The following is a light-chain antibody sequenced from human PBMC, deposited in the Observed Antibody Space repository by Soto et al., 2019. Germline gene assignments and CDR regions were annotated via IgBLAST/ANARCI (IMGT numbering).Light chain of an antibody. CDR1: SSNIGAGYD. Sequence: QLVLTQPPSVSGAPGQRVTISCTGSSSNIGAGYDVHWYQQLPGTAPKLLIYGHSNRPSGVPDRFSGPKSGTSASLAITGLQAEDEADYYCQSYDSSLSGHVVFGGGTKLTVL. CDR3: QSYDSSLSGHVV. CDR2: GHS. V-gene: IGLV1-40*01. J-gene: IGLJ2*01.